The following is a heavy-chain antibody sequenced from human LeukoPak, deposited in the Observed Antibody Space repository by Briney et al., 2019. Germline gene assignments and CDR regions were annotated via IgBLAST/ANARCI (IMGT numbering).Heavy chain of an antibody. CDR1: GFTFSSYG. CDR3: AKSWYSSGWYPNPFDY. J-gene: IGHJ4*02. D-gene: IGHD6-19*01. V-gene: IGHV3-30*18. CDR2: ISYDGSNK. Sequence: PGGSLRLSCAASGFTFSSYGMHWVRQAPGKGLEWVAVISYDGSNKYYADSVKGRFTISRDNSKNTLYLQMNSLRAEDTAVYYCAKSWYSSGWYPNPFDYWGQGTLVTVSS.